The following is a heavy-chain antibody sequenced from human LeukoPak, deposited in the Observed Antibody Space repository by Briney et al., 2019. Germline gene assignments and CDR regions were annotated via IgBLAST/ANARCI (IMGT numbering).Heavy chain of an antibody. Sequence: SVKVSCKASGGTFSSYAISWVRQAPGQGLEWMGRIIPILGIANYAQKFQDRVTITADKSTSTAYMELSSLRSEDTAVYYCAREDSSGYYLGELDYWGQGTLVTVSS. CDR3: AREDSSGYYLGELDY. CDR2: IIPILGIA. J-gene: IGHJ4*02. V-gene: IGHV1-69*04. D-gene: IGHD3-22*01. CDR1: GGTFSSYA.